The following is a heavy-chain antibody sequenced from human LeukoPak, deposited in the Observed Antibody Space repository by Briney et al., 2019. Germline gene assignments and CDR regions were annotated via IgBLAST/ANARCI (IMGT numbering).Heavy chain of an antibody. CDR3: ARARYFDWLYI. D-gene: IGHD3-9*01. Sequence: SETLSLTCTVSGGSISSSSYYWGWIRQPPGKGLEWIGYIYYSGSTNYNPSLKSRVTISVDTSKNQFSLKLSSVTAADTAVYYCARARYFDWLYIWGQGTMVTVSS. V-gene: IGHV4-61*05. CDR1: GGSISSSSYY. CDR2: IYYSGST. J-gene: IGHJ3*02.